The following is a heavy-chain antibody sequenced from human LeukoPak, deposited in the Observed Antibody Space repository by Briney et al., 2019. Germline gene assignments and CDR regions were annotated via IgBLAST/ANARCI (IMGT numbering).Heavy chain of an antibody. CDR1: GGSIYSHY. CDR3: MRRDTGWNYSDY. CDR2: IYYKGNT. V-gene: IGHV4-59*08. J-gene: IGHJ4*02. Sequence: SETLSLTCGVSGGSIYSHYWGWIRQPPGKGLEWIGDIYYKGNTNYNPSLKSRVTISLDASKNHLSLTLTSVVAADTAIYYCMRRDTGWNYSDYWGQGILVTVSS. D-gene: IGHD6-19*01.